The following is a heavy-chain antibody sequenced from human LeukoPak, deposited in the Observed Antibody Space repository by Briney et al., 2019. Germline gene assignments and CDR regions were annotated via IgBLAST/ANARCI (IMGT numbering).Heavy chain of an antibody. CDR1: GDSISSNSS. Sequence: SQTLSLTCAVFGDSISSNSSWNWIRQSPSRGLEWLGRTYYRSKWYNDYVVSVKSRVNINPDTSKNQFSLQLNSVTPEDTAVYYCARGGQGDGYSADEAFDIWGQGTMVTVS. CDR3: ARGGQGDGYSADEAFDI. J-gene: IGHJ3*02. D-gene: IGHD5-18*01. V-gene: IGHV6-1*01. CDR2: TYYRSKWYN.